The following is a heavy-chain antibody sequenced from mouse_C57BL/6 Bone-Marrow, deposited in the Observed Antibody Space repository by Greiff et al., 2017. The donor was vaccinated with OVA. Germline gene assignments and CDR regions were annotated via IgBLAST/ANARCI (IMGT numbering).Heavy chain of an antibody. V-gene: IGHV7-1*01. J-gene: IGHJ1*03. Sequence: EVQLVESGGGLVQSGRSLRLSCATSGFTFSDFYMEWVRQAPGKGLEWIAASRNKANDYTTEYSASVKGRFIVSRDTSQSILYLQMNALSAEDTAIYYCARDDYYWYFDVWGTRTTITVSS. CDR3: ARDDYYWYFDV. CDR1: GFTFSDFY. CDR2: SRNKANDYTT.